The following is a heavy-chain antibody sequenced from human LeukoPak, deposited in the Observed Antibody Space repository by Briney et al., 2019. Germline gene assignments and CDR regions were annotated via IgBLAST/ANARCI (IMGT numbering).Heavy chain of an antibody. V-gene: IGHV4-34*01. CDR3: ARDVDTPMVDAFDI. CDR1: GGSFSGYY. D-gene: IGHD5-18*01. CDR2: INHSGST. J-gene: IGHJ3*02. Sequence: SETLSLTCAVYGGSFSGYYWSWIRQPPGKGLEWIGEINHSGSTNYNPSLKSRVTISVDTSKNQFSLKLSSVTAADTAVYYRARDVDTPMVDAFDIWGQGTMVTVSS.